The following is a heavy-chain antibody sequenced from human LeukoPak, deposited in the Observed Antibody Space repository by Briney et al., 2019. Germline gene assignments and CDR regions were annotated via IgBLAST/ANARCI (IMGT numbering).Heavy chain of an antibody. Sequence: PGGSLRLSCAASGFTFSDYYWSWIRQPPGKGLEWIGYIYYSGSTNYNPSLKSRVTISVDTSKNQFSLKLSSVTAADTAVYYCATSPPSSSWATYWGQGTLVTVSS. CDR1: GFTFSDYY. CDR2: IYYSGST. J-gene: IGHJ4*02. D-gene: IGHD6-13*01. V-gene: IGHV4-59*01. CDR3: ATSPPSSSWATY.